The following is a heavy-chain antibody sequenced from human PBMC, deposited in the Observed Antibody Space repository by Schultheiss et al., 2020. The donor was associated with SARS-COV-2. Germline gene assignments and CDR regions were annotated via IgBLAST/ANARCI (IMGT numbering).Heavy chain of an antibody. CDR3: ATPLALGYCSGGSCYGY. CDR2: INPNSGGT. D-gene: IGHD2-15*01. V-gene: IGHV1-18*01. Sequence: ASVKVSCKASGYTFTSYGISWVRQAPGQGLEWMGRINPNSGGTNYAQKLQGRVTMTTDTSTSTAYMELSSLRSEDTAVYYCATPLALGYCSGGSCYGYWGQGTLVTVSS. J-gene: IGHJ4*02. CDR1: GYTFTSYG.